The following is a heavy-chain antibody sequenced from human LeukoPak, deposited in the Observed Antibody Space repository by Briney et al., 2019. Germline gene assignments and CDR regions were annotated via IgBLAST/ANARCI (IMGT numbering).Heavy chain of an antibody. CDR1: SGSISSRSHY. CDR2: IYYSGST. CDR3: ARALIWFGESADY. Sequence: PSETLSLTCFVSSGSISSRSHYWGWIRQPPGKGLEWIGSIYYSGSTYYNPSLKSRVTISVDTSKNQFSLKLSSVTAADTAVYYCARALIWFGESADYWGQGTLVTVSS. V-gene: IGHV4-39*07. D-gene: IGHD3-10*01. J-gene: IGHJ4*02.